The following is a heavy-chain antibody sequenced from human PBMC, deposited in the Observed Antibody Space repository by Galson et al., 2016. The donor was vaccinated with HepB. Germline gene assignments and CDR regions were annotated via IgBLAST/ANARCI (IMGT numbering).Heavy chain of an antibody. V-gene: IGHV1-2*02. CDR1: GYTFADYF. Sequence: SVKVSCKASGYTFADYFMHWVRQAPGQGLEYMGWINPLNGATKYAQKFPGRVTMTRDTSISTAYMQLRWVRSADTAVYYCATLPGVAVGGLNPWYFDYWGQGTLVTVSS. D-gene: IGHD6-19*01. CDR3: ATLPGVAVGGLNPWYFDY. CDR2: INPLNGAT. J-gene: IGHJ4*02.